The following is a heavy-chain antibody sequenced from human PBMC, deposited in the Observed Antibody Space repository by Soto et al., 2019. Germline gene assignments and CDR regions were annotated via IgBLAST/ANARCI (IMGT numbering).Heavy chain of an antibody. D-gene: IGHD3-16*01. Sequence: QVQLQESGPGLVKPSQTLSLTCTVSGDSVSRDGNYWGGIRQLPGKGLEWIGYIYNTGATYYNPSLMCRRSISFDTSKNQLSLKLRSMTGADTAVYYCVGAPFGLGEWFDPWGQGPLVTVSA. CDR3: VGAPFGLGEWFDP. J-gene: IGHJ5*02. CDR1: GDSVSRDGNY. CDR2: IYNTGAT. V-gene: IGHV4-31*03.